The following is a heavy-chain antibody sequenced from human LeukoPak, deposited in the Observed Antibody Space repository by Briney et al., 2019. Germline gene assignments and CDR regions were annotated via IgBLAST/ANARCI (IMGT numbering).Heavy chain of an antibody. Sequence: PGRSLRLSCASSGFTFNTYAMTWVRQAPGKGLEWVSTISGTSAFAYYADSVKGRFTISRDNSENTLFLQLSSLRAEDTAIYYCARDPVTTFLDYWGQGILVTVSS. V-gene: IGHV3-23*01. J-gene: IGHJ4*02. CDR1: GFTFNTYA. CDR3: ARDPVTTFLDY. CDR2: ISGTSAFA. D-gene: IGHD1-1*01.